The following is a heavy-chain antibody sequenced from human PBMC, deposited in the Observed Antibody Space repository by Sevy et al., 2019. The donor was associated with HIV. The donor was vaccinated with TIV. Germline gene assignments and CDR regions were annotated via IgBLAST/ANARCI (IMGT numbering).Heavy chain of an antibody. V-gene: IGHV5-51*01. Sequence: GESLKISSKGSGYSFTSYWIGCVRQMPGKGLEWMGIIYPVDSDTRYSPSFPGQFTISANKSISTAYLQWSSLKASDTAMYYCARKPTLYYDSSGYYYDPFDYWGQGTLVTVSS. CDR1: GYSFTSYW. CDR3: ARKPTLYYDSSGYYYDPFDY. D-gene: IGHD3-22*01. J-gene: IGHJ4*02. CDR2: IYPVDSDT.